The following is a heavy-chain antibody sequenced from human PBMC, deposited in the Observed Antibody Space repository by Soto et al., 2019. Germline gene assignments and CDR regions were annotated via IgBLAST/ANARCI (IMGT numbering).Heavy chain of an antibody. Sequence: QVQLVESGGGVVQPGRSLRLSCAASGFTFRSYAMHWVRQAPGKGLEWVAVIIYDGSNKYYADSVQGRFTISRDNSKNTLYLQMNILRAEDTAVYYCAAELGNSGYDGHDYWGQGTLVTVSS. V-gene: IGHV3-30-3*01. CDR2: IIYDGSNK. J-gene: IGHJ4*02. CDR3: AAELGNSGYDGHDY. D-gene: IGHD5-12*01. CDR1: GFTFRSYA.